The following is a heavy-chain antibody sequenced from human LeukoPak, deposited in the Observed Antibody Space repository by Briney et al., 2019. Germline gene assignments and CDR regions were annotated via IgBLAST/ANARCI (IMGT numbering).Heavy chain of an antibody. V-gene: IGHV3-23*01. Sequence: TGGSLRLSCAASGFPFRTYAMSGLRQAPRKGLEGVSSIRGSDGSTYYADSVKGRFAISRDNSNSTLYMQMTSLRAEDTAVYYCAKDVYGDYGGLDYWGQGTLVTVSS. J-gene: IGHJ4*02. CDR3: AKDVYGDYGGLDY. CDR1: GFPFRTYA. D-gene: IGHD4-23*01. CDR2: IRGSDGST.